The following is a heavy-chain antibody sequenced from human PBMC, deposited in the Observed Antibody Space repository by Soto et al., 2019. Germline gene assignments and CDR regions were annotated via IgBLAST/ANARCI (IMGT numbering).Heavy chain of an antibody. CDR1: GFTFSSYW. V-gene: IGHV3-74*01. CDR2: INSDGSST. J-gene: IGHJ6*02. Sequence: GGSLRLSCAASGFTFSSYWMHWVRQAPGKGLVWVSRINSDGSSTSYADSVKGRFTISRDNAKNTLYLQMNSLRAEDTAVYYCARGKVEWELFYYYGMDVWGQGTTVTVS. CDR3: ARGKVEWELFYYYGMDV. D-gene: IGHD1-26*01.